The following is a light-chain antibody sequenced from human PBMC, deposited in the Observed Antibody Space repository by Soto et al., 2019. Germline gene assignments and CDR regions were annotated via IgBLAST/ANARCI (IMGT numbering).Light chain of an antibody. CDR1: QGIVSW. CDR2: AAS. Sequence: DIQMTQSPSSVSASVGDRVTITCRASQGIVSWLAWYQQKPGKAPKLLIYAASNLQSGVPLRFSGSGSGTDFTLTISSLQPEDFAVYYCQQYGSSRWTFGQGTKVEIK. CDR3: QQYGSSRWT. J-gene: IGKJ1*01. V-gene: IGKV1-12*01.